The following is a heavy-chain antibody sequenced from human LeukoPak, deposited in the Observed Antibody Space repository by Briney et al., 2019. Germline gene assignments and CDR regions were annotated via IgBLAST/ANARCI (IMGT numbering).Heavy chain of an antibody. J-gene: IGHJ4*02. V-gene: IGHV1-69*13. D-gene: IGHD4-17*01. CDR2: IIPIFGTT. Sequence: SVKVSCKASGGTFSNYAITWVRQAPGQGLEWMGGIIPIFGTTNYAQKFQGRVTITADESTSTAYMELSRLRSDDTAVYCCARDQGDYVYWGQGALVTVSS. CDR1: GGTFSNYA. CDR3: ARDQGDYVY.